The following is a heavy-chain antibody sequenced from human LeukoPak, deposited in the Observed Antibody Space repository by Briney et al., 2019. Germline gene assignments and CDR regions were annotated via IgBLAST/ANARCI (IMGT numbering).Heavy chain of an antibody. CDR3: ARDFAAAVG. V-gene: IGHV3-7*01. J-gene: IGHJ4*02. CDR1: GFTFSNYW. Sequence: GGSLRLSCAASGFTFSNYWMSWVRQAPGKGLEWVANIRQDGSEAYYVDSVRGRFIVSRDNAKDSVFLRMNSLRAEDTAVYYCARDFAAAVGWGQGTLVTVSS. CDR2: IRQDGSEA. D-gene: IGHD6-13*01.